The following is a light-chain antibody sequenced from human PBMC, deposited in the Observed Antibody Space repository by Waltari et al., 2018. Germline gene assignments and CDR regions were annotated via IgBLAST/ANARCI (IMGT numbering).Light chain of an antibody. J-gene: IGLJ2*01. CDR1: SSDVGSYNY. V-gene: IGLV2-14*01. CDR2: EVS. Sequence: QSALTQPASVSGSPGQSITISCTGTSSDVGSYNYVSWYQQYSGKVPKLMFYEVSNRAAGVSNRFSGSKPGNTASLTISGLQAEDEADYYCSSFTSSGTIVFGGGTKLTVL. CDR3: SSFTSSGTIV.